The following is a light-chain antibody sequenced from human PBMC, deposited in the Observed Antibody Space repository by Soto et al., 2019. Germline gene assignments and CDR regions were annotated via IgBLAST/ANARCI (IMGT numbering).Light chain of an antibody. CDR2: VAS. V-gene: IGKV1-27*01. J-gene: IGKJ2*01. Sequence: DIQMTQSPSSLAASVGDRVTITCRASQGISNYLAWYQQKPGKVPKLLIYVASTLQSGVQSRFSSSGSGTDFTFTISSLHPEDVATYYCQKYNSAPYTFGQGTKLEIK. CDR3: QKYNSAPYT. CDR1: QGISNY.